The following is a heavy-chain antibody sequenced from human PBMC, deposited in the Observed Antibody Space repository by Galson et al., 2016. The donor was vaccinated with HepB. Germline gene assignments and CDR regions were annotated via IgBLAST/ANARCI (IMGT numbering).Heavy chain of an antibody. CDR1: GLTLSSYA. D-gene: IGHD4-17*01. Sequence: SLRLSCAASGLTLSSYAVTWVRQAPGTGLEWVSTISGSGNSILYGDSVKGRFTISRDNSKNIVYLQMNSLRAEDTALYYCAKDPNGDYIGAYDPWGQGVLVTVAS. CDR2: ISGSGNSI. V-gene: IGHV3-23*01. J-gene: IGHJ5*02. CDR3: AKDPNGDYIGAYDP.